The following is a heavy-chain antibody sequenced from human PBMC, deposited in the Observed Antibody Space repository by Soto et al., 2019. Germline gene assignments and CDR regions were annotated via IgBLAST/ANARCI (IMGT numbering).Heavy chain of an antibody. CDR2: ISDDGNNK. Sequence: GGSLRLSCAASAFTFSNYAMHWVRQAPGKGLEWVAVISDDGNNKSYADSVKGRFTISRDNSKNTLYLQMNSLRTEDTAVYYCVKDPSLVGWGYRWGAFDIWGQGTMVTVSS. V-gene: IGHV3-30*18. CDR3: VKDPSLVGWGYRWGAFDI. CDR1: AFTFSNYA. J-gene: IGHJ3*02. D-gene: IGHD2-21*01.